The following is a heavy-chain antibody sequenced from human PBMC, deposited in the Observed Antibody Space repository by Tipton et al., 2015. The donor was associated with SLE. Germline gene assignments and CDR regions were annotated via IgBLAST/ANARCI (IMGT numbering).Heavy chain of an antibody. J-gene: IGHJ5*02. CDR3: ATYSSSRGWFDP. CDR1: GGSISSSSYY. CDR2: IYHSGST. D-gene: IGHD6-19*01. Sequence: TLSLTCTVSGGSISSSSYYWGWIRQPPGKGLEWSGSIYHSGSTYYNPSLKSRVTISVDTSKNQFSLKLSSVTAADTAVYYCATYSSSRGWFDPWGQGTLVTVSS. V-gene: IGHV4-39*07.